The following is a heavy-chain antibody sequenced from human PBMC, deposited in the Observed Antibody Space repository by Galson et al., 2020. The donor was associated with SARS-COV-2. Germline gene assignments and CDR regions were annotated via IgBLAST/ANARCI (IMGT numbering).Heavy chain of an antibody. CDR3: AKDHLMVRGAEGDYYYYYGMDV. D-gene: IGHD3-10*01. V-gene: IGHV3-23*01. J-gene: IGHJ6*02. CDR2: ISGSGGST. Sequence: GGSLRLSCAASGFTFSSYAMSWVRQPPGKGPEWVSAISGSGGSTYYADSVKGRFTISRDNSKNTLYLQMNSLRAEDTAVYYCAKDHLMVRGAEGDYYYYYGMDVWGQGTTVTVSS. CDR1: GFTFSSYA.